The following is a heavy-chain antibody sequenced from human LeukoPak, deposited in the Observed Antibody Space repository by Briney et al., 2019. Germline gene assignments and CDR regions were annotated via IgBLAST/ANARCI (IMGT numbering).Heavy chain of an antibody. J-gene: IGHJ6*02. D-gene: IGHD3-10*01. Sequence: SETLSLTCTVSGGSISSYYWSWIRQPAGKGLEWIGRIYTSGSTNYNPSLKSRVTMSVDASKNQFSLKLSSVTAADTAVYYCAGEGGLWFGEFPYYYYGMDVWGQGTTVTVSS. CDR3: AGEGGLWFGEFPYYYYGMDV. CDR1: GGSISSYY. CDR2: IYTSGST. V-gene: IGHV4-4*07.